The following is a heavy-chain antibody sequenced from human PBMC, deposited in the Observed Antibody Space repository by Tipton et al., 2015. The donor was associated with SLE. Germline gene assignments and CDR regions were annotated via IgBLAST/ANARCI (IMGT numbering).Heavy chain of an antibody. CDR2: TTHSGKT. D-gene: IGHD2-21*02. V-gene: IGHV4-34*01. CDR3: ARGALFSVTGLHRRYFDL. CDR1: RGSFSGYY. Sequence: TLSLTCAVYRGSFSGYYWSWIRRPPGKGLEWIGETTHSGKTNYNPSLKSRVTISADTSKSQVSLNLTSVTAADTAVYYCARGALFSVTGLHRRYFDLWGRGTLVIVSS. J-gene: IGHJ2*01.